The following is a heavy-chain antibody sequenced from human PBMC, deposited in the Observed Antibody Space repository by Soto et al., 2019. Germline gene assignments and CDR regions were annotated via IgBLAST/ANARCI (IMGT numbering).Heavy chain of an antibody. J-gene: IGHJ3*02. CDR3: ATRKLPQHAYDI. CDR2: VYDLDGT. D-gene: IGHD1-7*01. CDR1: VVTGIVKEY. Sequence: GGSXRLSCFSSVVTGIVKEYLSCFRQAPGKGPEWVSGVYDLDGTYYADSVRGRCTTSIGNSRTTVWLQMRALRPEDMALYFCATRKLPQHAYDISRRGKMV. V-gene: IGHV3-53*01.